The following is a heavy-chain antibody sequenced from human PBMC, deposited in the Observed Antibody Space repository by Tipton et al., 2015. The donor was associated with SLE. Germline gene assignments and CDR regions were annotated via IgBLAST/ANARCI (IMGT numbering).Heavy chain of an antibody. CDR2: INHSGST. V-gene: IGHV4-34*01. J-gene: IGHJ3*02. CDR1: GGSFSGYY. Sequence: TLSLTCAVYGGSFSGYYWSWIRQPPGKGLEWIGEINHSGSTNYNPSLKSRVTIPVDTSKNQFSLKLSSVTAADTAVYYCARDPPLRVVTSFDIWGQGTMVTVSS. CDR3: ARDPPLRVVTSFDI. D-gene: IGHD2-21*02.